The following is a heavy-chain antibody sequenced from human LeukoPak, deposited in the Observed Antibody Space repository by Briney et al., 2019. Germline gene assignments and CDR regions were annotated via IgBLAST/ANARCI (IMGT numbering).Heavy chain of an antibody. J-gene: IGHJ4*02. CDR2: IIPIFGTA. D-gene: IGHD3-10*01. CDR3: ARDAGSGILWFGELLHY. Sequence: SVKVSCKASGYTFTSYAMNWVRQAPGQGLEWMGGIIPIFGTANYAQKFQGRVTITADESTSTAYMELSSLRSEDTAVYYCARDAGSGILWFGELLHYWGQGTLVTVSS. CDR1: GYTFTSYA. V-gene: IGHV1-69*13.